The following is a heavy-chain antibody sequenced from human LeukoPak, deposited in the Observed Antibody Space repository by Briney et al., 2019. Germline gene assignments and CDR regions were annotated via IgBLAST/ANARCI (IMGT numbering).Heavy chain of an antibody. V-gene: IGHV3-21*06. J-gene: IGHJ3*02. D-gene: IGHD3-10*01. CDR1: GFTFSTFT. CDR2: ISSSSSYI. CDR3: ARVGWFGPKGALHDAFDI. Sequence: GGSLRLSCVVSGFTFSTFTMNWVRQAPGKGLEWVSCISSSSSYISYADSVKGRFTISRDKAKNSVYLQMNSLRAEDTSVYYCARVGWFGPKGALHDAFDIWGQGTMVTVSS.